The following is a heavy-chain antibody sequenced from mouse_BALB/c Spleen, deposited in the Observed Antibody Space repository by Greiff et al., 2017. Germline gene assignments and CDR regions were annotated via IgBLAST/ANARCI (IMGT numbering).Heavy chain of an antibody. V-gene: IGHV5-6-5*01. CDR3: ARRGSSHYFDY. Sequence: EVQLQESGGGLVKPGGSLKLSCAASGFTFSSYAMSWVRQTPEKRLEWVASISSGGSTYYPDSVKGRFTISRDNARNILYLQMSSLRSEDTAMYYCARRGSSHYFDYWGQGTTLTVSS. CDR2: ISSGGST. D-gene: IGHD1-1*01. J-gene: IGHJ2*01. CDR1: GFTFSSYA.